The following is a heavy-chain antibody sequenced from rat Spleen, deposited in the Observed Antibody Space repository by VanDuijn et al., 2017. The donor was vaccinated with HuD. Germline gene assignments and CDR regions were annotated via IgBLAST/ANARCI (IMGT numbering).Heavy chain of an antibody. Sequence: EVKLVESGGGLVQPGRSLKLSCVASGFTFNDYWMTWIRQAPGKGLEWVASITHSGGNTYYPDSVKGRFTISRDNAKSTLYLQMDSLRSEDTATYYCVKDRVGGYAFDYWGQGVMVTVSS. CDR3: VKDRVGGYAFDY. CDR1: GFTFNDYW. V-gene: IGHV5-31*01. J-gene: IGHJ2*01. D-gene: IGHD1-11*01. CDR2: ITHSGGNT.